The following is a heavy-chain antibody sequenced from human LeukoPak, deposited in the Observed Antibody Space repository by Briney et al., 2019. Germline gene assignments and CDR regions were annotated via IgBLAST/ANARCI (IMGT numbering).Heavy chain of an antibody. D-gene: IGHD5-24*01. Sequence: GGSLRLSCAASGFTFSSYWMNWVRQAPGKGLVWVSRIASDGSSTTYADSVKGRFSISRDNAKNTLYLQMNSLRVEDTAVYYCARDPPGYRDFDYWGQGTLVTVSS. CDR3: ARDPPGYRDFDY. V-gene: IGHV3-74*01. J-gene: IGHJ4*02. CDR1: GFTFSSYW. CDR2: IASDGSST.